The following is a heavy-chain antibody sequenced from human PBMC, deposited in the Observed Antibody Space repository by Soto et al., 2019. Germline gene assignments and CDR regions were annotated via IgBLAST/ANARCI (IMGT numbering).Heavy chain of an antibody. D-gene: IGHD3-22*01. CDR1: GGSISSGGYS. J-gene: IGHJ6*02. CDR3: ARGAIIETYYYDSSGLPLYYYYGMDV. V-gene: IGHV4-30-2*01. CDR2: ISHSGST. Sequence: TSETLSLTCAVSGGSISSGGYSWSWIRQPPGKGLEWIGYISHSGSTYYNPSLKSRVTISVDRSKNQFSLKLSSVTAADTAVYYCARGAIIETYYYDSSGLPLYYYYGMDVWGQGTTVTVSS.